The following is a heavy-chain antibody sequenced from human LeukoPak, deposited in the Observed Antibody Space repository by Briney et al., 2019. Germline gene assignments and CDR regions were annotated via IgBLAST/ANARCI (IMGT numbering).Heavy chain of an antibody. CDR2: VHLDGRT. D-gene: IGHD3-3*01. CDR3: AREGGFYRPLDY. Sequence: SETLSLTCGVSGGSVTSTNWWTWVRQPPGKGLEWIGEVHLDGRTNYNPSLKSRLTMSVDLSENHISLKLTSVTAADTAVYYCAREGGFYRPLDYSGQGTLVTASS. V-gene: IGHV4-4*02. J-gene: IGHJ4*02. CDR1: GGSVTSTNW.